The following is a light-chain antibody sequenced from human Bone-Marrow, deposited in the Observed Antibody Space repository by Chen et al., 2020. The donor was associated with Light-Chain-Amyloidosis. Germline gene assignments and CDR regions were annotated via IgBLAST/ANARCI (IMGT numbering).Light chain of an antibody. J-gene: IGKJ1*01. Sequence: EIVMTQSPATLSVSPGERATLSCRASQSVSSNLAWYQQKPGQAPRLFIYGASTRATGIPARFRGSGSGTEFTLTVSSMQSEDFAVYYCQQYNNWPPWTFGQGTKVEIK. CDR1: QSVSSN. CDR3: QQYNNWPPWT. CDR2: GAS. V-gene: IGKV3-15*01.